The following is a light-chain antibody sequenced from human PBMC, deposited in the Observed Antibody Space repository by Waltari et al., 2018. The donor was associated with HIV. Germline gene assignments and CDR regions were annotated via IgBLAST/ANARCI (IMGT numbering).Light chain of an antibody. V-gene: IGKV1-5*03. Sequence: DILMTQSPSTLSASVGDRVTITSRASQSIGNWLAWYQQKPGRAPKVLIYKASSLQSGVPSRFSCRGSETEFTLTISSLQPDDFATYYCQQISSASRTFGGGTKVEIK. CDR1: QSIGNW. CDR3: QQISSASRT. CDR2: KAS. J-gene: IGKJ4*01.